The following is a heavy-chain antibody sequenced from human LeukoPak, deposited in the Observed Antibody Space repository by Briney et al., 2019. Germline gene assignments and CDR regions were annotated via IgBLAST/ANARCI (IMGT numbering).Heavy chain of an antibody. V-gene: IGHV1-8*03. CDR1: GYTFTSYD. J-gene: IGHJ5*02. D-gene: IGHD3-3*01. Sequence: ASVKVSCTASGYTFTSYDINWARQATRQGLEWMGWMNPNSGNTGYAQKFQGRVTITRNTSMSTAYMERSSLRSEDTAVYYCARGSENIRTYYDFWSGPARPDINWFDPWGQGTLVTVSS. CDR2: MNPNSGNT. CDR3: ARGSENIRTYYDFWSGPARPDINWFDP.